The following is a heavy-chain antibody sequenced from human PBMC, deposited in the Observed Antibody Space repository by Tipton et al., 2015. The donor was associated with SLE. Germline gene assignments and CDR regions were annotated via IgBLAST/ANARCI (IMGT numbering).Heavy chain of an antibody. J-gene: IGHJ4*02. CDR1: GFSVSSNY. D-gene: IGHD6-19*01. Sequence: SLRLSCVASGFSVSSNYMSWVRQAPGKGLEWVSVIYSGRSTYYADSVKGRFTISRDNAKNSLYLQMNSLRAEDTAVYYCARLSIAVAGTGDYWGQGTLVTVSS. CDR3: ARLSIAVAGTGDY. CDR2: IYSGRST. V-gene: IGHV3-53*01.